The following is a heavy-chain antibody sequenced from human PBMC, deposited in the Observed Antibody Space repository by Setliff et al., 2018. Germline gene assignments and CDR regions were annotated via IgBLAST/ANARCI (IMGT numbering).Heavy chain of an antibody. Sequence: SETLSLTCTVSGGSISSNYWSWVRQPPGKGLERIGYIYTSGSTNYNPSLKSRGTISVDTSRNQSSLKLSSVTAADTAVYYCVRVEAGYCSSTSCYVVGAFDIWGQGTMVTVSS. CDR3: VRVEAGYCSSTSCYVVGAFDI. CDR2: IYTSGST. V-gene: IGHV4-4*08. D-gene: IGHD2-2*03. J-gene: IGHJ3*02. CDR1: GGSISSNY.